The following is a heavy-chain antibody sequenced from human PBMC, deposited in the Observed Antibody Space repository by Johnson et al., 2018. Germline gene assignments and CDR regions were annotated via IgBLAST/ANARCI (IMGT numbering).Heavy chain of an antibody. Sequence: QVQLVESGGGVVQPGRSLRLSCAASGFTFSSYAMHWVRKAPGKGLEWVAVISYDGSNKYYADSVKGRFTISRDNSKNTLYLQMNSLRAEDTAGYYCARDRSNAFDIWGQGTMVTVSS. CDR1: GFTFSSYA. CDR3: ARDRSNAFDI. J-gene: IGHJ3*02. CDR2: ISYDGSNK. V-gene: IGHV3-30-3*01.